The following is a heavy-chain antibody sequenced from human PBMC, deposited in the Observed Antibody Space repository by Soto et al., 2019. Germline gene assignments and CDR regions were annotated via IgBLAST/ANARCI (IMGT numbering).Heavy chain of an antibody. CDR3: AAKQGYYYMDV. CDR2: ISGSAGST. J-gene: IGHJ6*03. Sequence: HPGGSLRLSCAASGFTFSSYAMSWVRQAPGKGLEWVSAISGSAGSTYYADSVKGRFTISRDNSKNTLFLQMNSLRAEDTALYYCAAKQGYYYMDVWGKGTTVTVSS. CDR1: GFTFSSYA. V-gene: IGHV3-23*01.